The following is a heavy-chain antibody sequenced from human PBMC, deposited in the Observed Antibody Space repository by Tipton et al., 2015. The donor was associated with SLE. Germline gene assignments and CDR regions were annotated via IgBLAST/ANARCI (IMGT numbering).Heavy chain of an antibody. Sequence: TLSLTCTVSGGSISSSSYYWGWIRQPPGKGLEWIGSIYYSGSTNYNPSLKSRVTISVDTSKNQFSLKLSSVTAADTAVYYCARGYYGSGKHDLWGRGTLVTVSS. J-gene: IGHJ2*01. CDR1: GGSISSSSYY. CDR2: IYYSGST. CDR3: ARGYYGSGKHDL. V-gene: IGHV4-39*07. D-gene: IGHD3-10*01.